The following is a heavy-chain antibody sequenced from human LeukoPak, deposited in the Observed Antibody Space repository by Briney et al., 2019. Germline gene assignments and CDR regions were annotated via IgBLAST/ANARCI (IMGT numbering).Heavy chain of an antibody. D-gene: IGHD7-27*01. CDR3: TTARTSTGEKNY. CDR1: GFTFSDAW. J-gene: IGHJ4*02. V-gene: IGHV3-15*01. CDR2: IQSKTDGGTL. Sequence: GGSLRLSCVASGFTFSDAWISWVRQAPGKGLEWVGRIQSKTDGGTLYYAAPVKDRFTISRDDSKDTVYLQMNTLKTEDTAVYYCTTARTSTGEKNYWGQGTLATVSS.